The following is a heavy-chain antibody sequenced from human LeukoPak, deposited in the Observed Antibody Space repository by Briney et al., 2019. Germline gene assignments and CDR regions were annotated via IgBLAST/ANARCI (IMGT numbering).Heavy chain of an antibody. CDR2: INSEGSNT. Sequence: PGGSLRLSCVASGFTFSRYWMHWVRQAPGKGLVWVSRINSEGSNTNYADSVKGRFTISRDNAKNSLYLQMNSLRAEDTAVYYCARSVSTYYFDYWGQGTLVTVSS. J-gene: IGHJ4*02. CDR3: ARSVSTYYFDY. V-gene: IGHV3-74*01. CDR1: GFTFSRYW. D-gene: IGHD4-11*01.